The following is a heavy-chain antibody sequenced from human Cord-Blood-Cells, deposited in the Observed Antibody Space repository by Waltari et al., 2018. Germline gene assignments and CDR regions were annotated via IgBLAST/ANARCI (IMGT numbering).Heavy chain of an antibody. D-gene: IGHD3-10*01. Sequence: QVQLVQSGAEVKKPGASVKVSCKASGYTFTGYYMHWVRQAPGQGLEWMGWINPNSGGTNYAHKFQGRVTMTRDTSISTAYMELSRLRSDDTAVYYCARDIGLTMVRGDEAFDIWGQGTMVTVSS. CDR2: INPNSGGT. J-gene: IGHJ3*02. CDR1: GYTFTGYY. V-gene: IGHV1-2*07. CDR3: ARDIGLTMVRGDEAFDI.